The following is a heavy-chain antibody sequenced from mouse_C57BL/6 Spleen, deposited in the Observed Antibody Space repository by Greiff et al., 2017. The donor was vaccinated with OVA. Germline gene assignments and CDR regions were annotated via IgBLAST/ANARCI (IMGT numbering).Heavy chain of an antibody. J-gene: IGHJ2*01. Sequence: QVQLQQSGPELVKPGASVKISCKASGYAFSSSWMNWVKQRPGKGLEWIGRIYPGDGDTNYNGKFKGKATLTADKSSSTAYMQLSSLTSEDSAVYFCARSSYDPYYFDYWGQGTTLTVSS. V-gene: IGHV1-82*01. CDR3: ARSSYDPYYFDY. CDR1: GYAFSSSW. D-gene: IGHD2-3*01. CDR2: IYPGDGDT.